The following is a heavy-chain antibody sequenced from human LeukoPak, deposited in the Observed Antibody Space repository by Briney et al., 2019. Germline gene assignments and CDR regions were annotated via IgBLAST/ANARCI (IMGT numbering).Heavy chain of an antibody. CDR2: ISNSISNI. V-gene: IGHV3-21*01. D-gene: IGHD5-12*01. CDR3: ARELTSSGPDF. CDR1: GLTFSGYS. J-gene: IGHJ4*02. Sequence: GGSLRLSCLVSGLTFSGYSMNWVRQAPGKGLEWFSSISNSISNIYYADSVKGRFTISRDNAKNSLYLQMNSLRAEDTAVYYCARELTSSGPDFWGPGTLVTVSS.